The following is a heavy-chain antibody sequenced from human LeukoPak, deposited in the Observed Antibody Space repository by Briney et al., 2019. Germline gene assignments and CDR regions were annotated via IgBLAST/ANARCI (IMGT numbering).Heavy chain of an antibody. CDR1: GGSISSGAYY. V-gene: IGHV4-31*03. D-gene: IGHD2-21*02. J-gene: IGHJ3*02. CDR2: IYSTGST. Sequence: SETLSLTCTVSGGSISSGAYYWSRIRQHPGKGLDWIGYIYSTGSTYYNPSLKSRVTMSLDTSNNQFSLKLSSVTAADTAVYYCATLAYCGGGCYSGAFDIWGQGTMVTVSS. CDR3: ATLAYCGGGCYSGAFDI.